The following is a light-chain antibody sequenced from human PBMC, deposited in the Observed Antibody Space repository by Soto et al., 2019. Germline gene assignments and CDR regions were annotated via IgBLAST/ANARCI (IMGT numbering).Light chain of an antibody. V-gene: IGKV3-20*01. Sequence: EVVLTQSPGTLSLSPGERATLSCSASQSVSGDYLAWYQQKPGKAPRLLIYSASLRPAGIPDRFSGSGSATDFTLTISRLEPEDFALFYCHQYGSSPITFGQGTRLEIK. CDR2: SAS. CDR1: QSVSGDY. J-gene: IGKJ5*01. CDR3: HQYGSSPIT.